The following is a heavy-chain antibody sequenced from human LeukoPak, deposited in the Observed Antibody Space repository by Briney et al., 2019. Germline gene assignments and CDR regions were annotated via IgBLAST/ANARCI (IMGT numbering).Heavy chain of an antibody. D-gene: IGHD3-22*01. J-gene: IGHJ3*02. CDR3: ARDLGAGYDSSGYYYVTAFDI. Sequence: GASVKVSCKASGGTFSSYAISWVRQAPGQGLEWMGRIIPILGIANYAQKFQGRVTITADKSTSTAYMELSSLRSEDTAVYYCARDLGAGYDSSGYYYVTAFDIWGQGTMVTVSS. CDR2: IIPILGIA. V-gene: IGHV1-69*04. CDR1: GGTFSSYA.